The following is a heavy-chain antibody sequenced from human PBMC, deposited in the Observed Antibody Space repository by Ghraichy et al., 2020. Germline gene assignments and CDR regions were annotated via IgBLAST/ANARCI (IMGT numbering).Heavy chain of an antibody. D-gene: IGHD3-9*01. Sequence: SGPTLVKPTETLTLTCTVSGFSLSNARMGVSWIRQPPGKALEWLAHIFSNDEKSYSTSLKSRLTISKDTSKSQVVLTMTNMDPVDTATYYCARIGRTYYDILTGYSTKLYYFDYWGQGTLVTVSS. J-gene: IGHJ4*02. V-gene: IGHV2-26*01. CDR3: ARIGRTYYDILTGYSTKLYYFDY. CDR2: IFSNDEK. CDR1: GFSLSNARMG.